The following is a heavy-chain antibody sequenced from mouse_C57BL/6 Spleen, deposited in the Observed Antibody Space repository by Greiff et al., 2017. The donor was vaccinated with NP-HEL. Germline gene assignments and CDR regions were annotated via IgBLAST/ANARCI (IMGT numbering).Heavy chain of an antibody. CDR2: INYDGSST. Sequence: EVMLVESEGGLVQPGSSMKLSCTASGFTFSDYYMAWVRQVPEKGLEWVANINYDGSSTYYLDSLKSRFIISRDNAKNILYLQMSSLKSEDTATYYCARGDDYDAGYAMDYWGQGTSVTVSS. CDR3: ARGDDYDAGYAMDY. CDR1: GFTFSDYY. D-gene: IGHD2-4*01. V-gene: IGHV5-16*01. J-gene: IGHJ4*01.